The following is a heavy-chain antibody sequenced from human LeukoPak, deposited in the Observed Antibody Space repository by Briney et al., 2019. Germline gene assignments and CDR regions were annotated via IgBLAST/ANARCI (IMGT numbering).Heavy chain of an antibody. V-gene: IGHV1-69*01. CDR2: IIPIFGTA. J-gene: IGHJ6*03. D-gene: IGHD2-15*01. CDR3: AIPSHRRSEYYYYYYMDV. Sequence: SVKVSCKASGGTFSSYAISWVRQAPGQGLEWMGGIIPIFGTANYAQKFQGRVTITADESTSTAYMELSSLRSEDTAVYYFAIPSHRRSEYYYYYYMDVWGKGTTVTVSS. CDR1: GGTFSSYA.